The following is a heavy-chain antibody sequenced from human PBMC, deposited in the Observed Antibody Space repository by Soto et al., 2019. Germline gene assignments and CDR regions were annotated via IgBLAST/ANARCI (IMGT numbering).Heavy chain of an antibody. V-gene: IGHV1-46*03. CDR2: INPSGGST. Sequence: ASVKVSCKASGYTFTSYDINWVRQAPGQGLEWMGIINPSGGSTSYAQKFQGRVTMTRDTSTSTVYMELSSLRSEDTAVYYCAHGEPYDAFDIWGQGTMVTVSS. CDR1: GYTFTSYD. CDR3: AHGEPYDAFDI. J-gene: IGHJ3*02. D-gene: IGHD4-17*01.